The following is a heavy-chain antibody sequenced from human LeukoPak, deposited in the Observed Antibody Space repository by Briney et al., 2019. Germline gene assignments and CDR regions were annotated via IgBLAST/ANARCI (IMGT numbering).Heavy chain of an antibody. D-gene: IGHD3-22*01. V-gene: IGHV4-59*01. J-gene: IGHJ3*02. CDR2: IYSSGST. CDR1: GGSISSYH. CDR3: ARARNYYDSSGFYYEGDAFDI. Sequence: PSETLSLTCTVSGGSISSYHWSWIRQPPGEGLESIGYIYSSGSTHYNPSLKSRVTISVDTSKNQFSLKLSSVTAADTAVYYCARARNYYDSSGFYYEGDAFDIWGQGTMVTVSS.